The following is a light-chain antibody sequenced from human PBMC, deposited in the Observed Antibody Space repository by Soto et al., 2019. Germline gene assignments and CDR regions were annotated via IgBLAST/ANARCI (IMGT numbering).Light chain of an antibody. CDR1: SSDVGGYNY. V-gene: IGLV2-14*01. CDR2: EVS. CDR3: SSYTVRGTIV. J-gene: IGLJ1*01. Sequence: QSVLTQPASVSGSPGQSITISCTGTSSDVGGYNYVSWYQQHPGKAPKLMIYEVSNRPSGVSNRFSGSKSGNTASLTISGLQAEDEADYYCSSYTVRGTIVFGGGTKVTVL.